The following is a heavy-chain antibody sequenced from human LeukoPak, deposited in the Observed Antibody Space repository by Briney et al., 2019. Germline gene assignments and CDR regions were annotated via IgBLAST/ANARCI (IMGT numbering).Heavy chain of an antibody. D-gene: IGHD3-3*01. Sequence: SETLSLTCTVSGGSVSSGSYYWSWIRQPPGKGLEWIGYIYYSGSTNYNPSLKSRVTISVDTSKNQFSLKLSSVTAADTAVYYCARDRSRITIFGVPYYYYYYGMDVWGQGTTVTVSS. CDR3: ARDRSRITIFGVPYYYYYYGMDV. J-gene: IGHJ6*02. V-gene: IGHV4-61*01. CDR2: IYYSGST. CDR1: GGSVSSGSYY.